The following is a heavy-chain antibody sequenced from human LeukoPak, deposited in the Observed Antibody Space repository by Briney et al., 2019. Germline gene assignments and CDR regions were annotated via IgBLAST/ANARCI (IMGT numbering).Heavy chain of an antibody. CDR1: GGSISSGDYY. CDR2: IYYSGST. CDR3: ARVGTPIYFDY. J-gene: IGHJ4*02. D-gene: IGHD3-10*01. V-gene: IGHV4-30-4*01. Sequence: PSETLSLTCTVSGGSISSGDYYWSWIRQPPGKGLEWVGYIYYSGSTYYNPSLKSRVTISVDTSKNQFSLKLSSVTAADTAVYYCARVGTPIYFDYWGQGTLVTVSS.